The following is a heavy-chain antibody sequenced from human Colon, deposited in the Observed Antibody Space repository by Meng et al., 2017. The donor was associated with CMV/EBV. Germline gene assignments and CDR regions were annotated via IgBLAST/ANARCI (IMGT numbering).Heavy chain of an antibody. V-gene: IGHV3-9*01. Sequence: SLKISCAASGFTFDDYAMHWVRQAPGQGLEWVAGISWASGTVGYADSVRGRFTISRDNAKNSLYLLMNSLRLEDTALYFCAKDVSLYASLPMDFWGQGTPVTVSS. D-gene: IGHD2/OR15-2a*01. CDR1: GFTFDDYA. CDR2: ISWASGTV. J-gene: IGHJ4*02. CDR3: AKDVSLYASLPMDF.